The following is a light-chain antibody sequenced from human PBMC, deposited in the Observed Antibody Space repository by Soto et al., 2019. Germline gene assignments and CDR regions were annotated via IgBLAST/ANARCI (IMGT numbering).Light chain of an antibody. CDR2: DAS. Sequence: DIQMTQSPSTLSGSLGDRVTITCRASQTISSWLACYQQKPGKAPRLLIYDASSLERGVPSRFSGSGSGTEFTLTITSLEPDDFATYYCQQYHSWAFGQGTKV. CDR3: QQYHSWA. CDR1: QTISSW. J-gene: IGKJ1*01. V-gene: IGKV1-5*01.